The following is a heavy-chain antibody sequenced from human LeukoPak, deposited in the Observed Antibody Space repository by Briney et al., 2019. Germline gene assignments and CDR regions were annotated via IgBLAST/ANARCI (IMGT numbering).Heavy chain of an antibody. CDR3: ARYCTNGVCSLTGGLYGMDV. CDR2: IGTAGDT. J-gene: IGHJ6*02. V-gene: IGHV3-13*01. Sequence: GGSLRLSCAASGFTLSSYDMHWVRQATGKGLEWVSAIGTAGDTYYPGSVKGRFTISRENAKNSLYLQMNSLRAGDTAVYYCARYCTNGVCSLTGGLYGMDVWGQGTTVTVSS. D-gene: IGHD2-8*01. CDR1: GFTLSSYD.